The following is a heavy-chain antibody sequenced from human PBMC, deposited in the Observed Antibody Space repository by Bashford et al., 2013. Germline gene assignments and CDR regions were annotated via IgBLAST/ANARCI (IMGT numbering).Heavy chain of an antibody. CDR1: GGTFSSYA. V-gene: IGHV1-69*13. D-gene: IGHD1-7*01. CDR3: ASTDPNWNYVGWFDP. CDR2: IIPIFGTA. Sequence: VASVKVSCKASGGTFSSYAISWVRQAPGQGLEWMGGIIPIFGTANYAQKFQGRVTITADESTSTAYMELSSLRSEDTAVYYCASTDPNWNYVGWFDPWGQGTLVTVSS. J-gene: IGHJ5*02.